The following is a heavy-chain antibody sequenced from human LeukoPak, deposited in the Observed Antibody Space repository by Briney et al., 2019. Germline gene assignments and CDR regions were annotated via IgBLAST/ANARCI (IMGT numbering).Heavy chain of an antibody. V-gene: IGHV3-23*01. Sequence: GGSLRLSCAASGFTFSSYAMSWVRQAPGKGLEWVSAISGSGGGTYYADSVKGRFTISRDNSKNTLYLQMNSLRAEDTAVYYCAKDGDMITFGGVIVFIPSDYWGQGTLVTVSS. CDR3: AKDGDMITFGGVIVFIPSDY. CDR1: GFTFSSYA. D-gene: IGHD3-16*02. J-gene: IGHJ4*02. CDR2: ISGSGGGT.